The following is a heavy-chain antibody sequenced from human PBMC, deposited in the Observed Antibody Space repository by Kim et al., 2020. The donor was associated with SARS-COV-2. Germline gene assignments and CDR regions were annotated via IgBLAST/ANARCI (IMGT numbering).Heavy chain of an antibody. CDR2: ISYEGSTQ. CDR3: ARDYSGSYYYYGMDV. CDR1: GFTFSSYA. V-gene: IGHV3-30*04. D-gene: IGHD1-26*01. Sequence: GGSLRLSCAASGFTFSSYAMHWVRQAPGKGLEWVAVISYEGSTQYYADSVKGRFTISRDNSKNMLYLQMNSLRAEDTAVYYCARDYSGSYYYYGMDVWGQGTTVTVSS. J-gene: IGHJ6*02.